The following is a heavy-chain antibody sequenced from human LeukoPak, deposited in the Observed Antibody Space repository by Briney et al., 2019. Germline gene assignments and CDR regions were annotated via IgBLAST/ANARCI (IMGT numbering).Heavy chain of an antibody. Sequence: PGGSLRLSCAAFGFTFDDYAMHWVRQAPGKGLEWVSGISWNSGSIGYADSVKGRFTISRDNAKNSLYLQMNSLRAEDTALYYCASRHDYWGQGTLVTVSS. J-gene: IGHJ4*02. CDR3: ASRHDY. V-gene: IGHV3-9*01. CDR2: ISWNSGSI. CDR1: GFTFDDYA.